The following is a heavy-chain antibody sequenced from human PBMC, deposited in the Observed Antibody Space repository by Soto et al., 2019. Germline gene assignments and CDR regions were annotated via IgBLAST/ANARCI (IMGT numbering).Heavy chain of an antibody. CDR2: INPKSGGT. V-gene: IGHV1-2*04. J-gene: IGHJ6*02. D-gene: IGHD2-8*01. Sequence: ASVKVSCKASGYSFTSLDINWVRQTAGQGLEWLGRINPKSGGTSTAQKFQGWVTTTTDTSISTASMELTRLTSDDTAIYYCARGDSTDCSNGVCSFFYNHDMDVWGQGTTVTVSS. CDR3: ARGDSTDCSNGVCSFFYNHDMDV. CDR1: GYSFTSLD.